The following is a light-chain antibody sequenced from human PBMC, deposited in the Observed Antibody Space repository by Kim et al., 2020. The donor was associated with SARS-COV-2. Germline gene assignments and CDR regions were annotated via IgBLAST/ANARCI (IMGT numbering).Light chain of an antibody. J-gene: IGLJ3*02. CDR3: QAWDSSTGVV. V-gene: IGLV3-1*01. Sequence: VSPGQTASITCSGEKLGDKYACWYQQKPGQSPVLVIYQNIKRPSGIPERFSGSNSGNTATLTISGARAMDEADYYCQAWDSSTGVVFGGGTQLTVL. CDR2: QNI. CDR1: KLGDKY.